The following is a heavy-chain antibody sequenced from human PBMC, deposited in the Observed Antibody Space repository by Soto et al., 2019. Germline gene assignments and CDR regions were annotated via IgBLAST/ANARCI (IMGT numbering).Heavy chain of an antibody. V-gene: IGHV3-72*01. D-gene: IGHD3-10*01. CDR1: GFTLSANY. J-gene: IGHJ4*02. CDR2: TRNKANRYTT. CDR3: VRTNHNGSGTSNFDS. Sequence: GESRRLSCAGSGFTLSANYIDWVRQAPEKGMEWVGRTRNKANRYTTEYAASVKGRFTVSRDESMNSLHLQMNSLKTEDTAVYYCVRTNHNGSGTSNFDSWGQGPVVT.